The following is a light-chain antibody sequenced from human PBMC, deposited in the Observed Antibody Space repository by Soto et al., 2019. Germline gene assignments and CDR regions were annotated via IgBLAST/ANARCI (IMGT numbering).Light chain of an antibody. Sequence: EIEVTQSPATLSVSPGDRATLSCRASQSVSSNLAWYQQKPGQTPRLLIYGASTRATGIPSRFSGSGSGTDFTLTISSLQSEEFAVYYCQQYNNWRLTFGGGTKVEIK. CDR2: GAS. CDR1: QSVSSN. V-gene: IGKV3D-15*01. CDR3: QQYNNWRLT. J-gene: IGKJ4*01.